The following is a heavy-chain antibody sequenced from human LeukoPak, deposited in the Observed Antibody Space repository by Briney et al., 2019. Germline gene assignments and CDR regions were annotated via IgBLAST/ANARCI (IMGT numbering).Heavy chain of an antibody. CDR3: ARDGATEHY. J-gene: IGHJ4*02. Sequence: PGGSLRLSCAASGFTFSSYSMNWVRQAPGKGLEWVSVIYSGGSTYYADSVKGRFTISRDNSKNTLYLQMNSLRAEDTAVYYCARDGATEHYWGQGTLVTVSS. CDR1: GFTFSSYS. CDR2: IYSGGST. V-gene: IGHV3-53*01. D-gene: IGHD1-26*01.